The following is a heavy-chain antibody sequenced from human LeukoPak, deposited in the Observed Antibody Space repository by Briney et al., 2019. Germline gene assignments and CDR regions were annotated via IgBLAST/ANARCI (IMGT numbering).Heavy chain of an antibody. Sequence: ASVKVSCKASGYTFTSYDINWVRQATGQGLEWMGWMNPNSGNTGYAQKFQGRVTMTRNTSISTAYMELSSLRSEDTAVYYCARGLWEYNWNEFDYWGQGTLVTVSS. CDR3: ARGLWEYNWNEFDY. J-gene: IGHJ4*02. CDR2: MNPNSGNT. CDR1: GYTFTSYD. D-gene: IGHD1-20*01. V-gene: IGHV1-8*01.